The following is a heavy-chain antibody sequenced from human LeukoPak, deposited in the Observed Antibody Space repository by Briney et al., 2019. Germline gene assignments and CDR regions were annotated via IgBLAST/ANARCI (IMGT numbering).Heavy chain of an antibody. CDR3: ARSTPPDHLPGY. V-gene: IGHV1-18*01. D-gene: IGHD1-14*01. J-gene: IGHJ4*02. CDR2: ISAYNGNT. Sequence: ASVKVSCKASGYTFTSYGISWVRQAPGQGLEWTGWISAYNGNTNYAQKLQGRVTMTTDTSTSTAYMELRSLRSDDTAVYYCARSTPPDHLPGYWGQGTLVTVSS. CDR1: GYTFTSYG.